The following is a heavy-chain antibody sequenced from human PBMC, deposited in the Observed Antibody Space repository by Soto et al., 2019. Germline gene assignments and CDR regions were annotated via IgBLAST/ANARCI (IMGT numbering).Heavy chain of an antibody. CDR2: IIPIFGTA. Sequence: GASVKVSCKASGGTFSSYAISWVRQAPGQGLEWMGGIIPIFGTANYAQKFQGRVTITADESTSTAYMELSSLRSEDAAVYYCVRAAAGRQYYYYGMDVWGQGTTVTVSS. V-gene: IGHV1-69*13. CDR3: VRAAAGRQYYYYGMDV. J-gene: IGHJ6*02. CDR1: GGTFSSYA. D-gene: IGHD6-13*01.